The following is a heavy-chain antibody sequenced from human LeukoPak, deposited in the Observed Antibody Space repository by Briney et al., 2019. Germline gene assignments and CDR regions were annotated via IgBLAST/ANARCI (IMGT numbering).Heavy chain of an antibody. CDR1: GFTFSSYG. CDR3: ARGEMATRGDAFDI. D-gene: IGHD5-24*01. CDR2: IWYDGSNK. J-gene: IGHJ3*02. V-gene: IGHV3-33*01. Sequence: GRSLRLSCAASGFTFSSYGMHWVRQSPGKGLEWVAVIWYDGSNKYYAESVKGRFTISRDNSKNTLYLQMNSLRAEDTAVYYCARGEMATRGDAFDIWGQGTMVTVSS.